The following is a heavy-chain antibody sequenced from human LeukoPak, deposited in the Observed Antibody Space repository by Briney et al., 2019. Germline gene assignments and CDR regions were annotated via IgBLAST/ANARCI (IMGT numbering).Heavy chain of an antibody. CDR3: ARDLSPAYYFDY. CDR2: ISSSSSCI. V-gene: IGHV3-21*01. CDR1: GFTFSSYS. Sequence: PGGSLRLSCAASGFTFSSYSMNWVRQAPGKGLEWVSSISSSSSCIYYADSVKGRFTISRDNAKNSLYLQMNSLRAEDTAVYYCARDLSPAYYFDYWGQGTLVTVSS. J-gene: IGHJ4*02.